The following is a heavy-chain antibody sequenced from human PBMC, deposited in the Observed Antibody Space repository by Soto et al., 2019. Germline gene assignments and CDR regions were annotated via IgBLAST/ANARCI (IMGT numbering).Heavy chain of an antibody. CDR3: ARFGTSPNGNWFDP. J-gene: IGHJ5*02. CDR1: GGSISSDY. CDR2: VYHGWST. V-gene: IGHV4-59*01. Sequence: SETLSLTCTVSGGSISSDYWNWIRQPPGKGLEWIGYVYHGWSTKYNPSLKSRVTISVDTSKNQLSLKLSSVTAADTAVYYCARFGTSPNGNWFDPWGQGTLVTVLL. D-gene: IGHD3-10*01.